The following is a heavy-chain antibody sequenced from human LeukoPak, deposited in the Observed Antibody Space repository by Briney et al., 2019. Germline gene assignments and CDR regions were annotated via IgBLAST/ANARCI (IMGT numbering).Heavy chain of an antibody. CDR2: IRYDGSNK. CDR1: GFTFSSYG. V-gene: IGHV3-30*02. J-gene: IGHJ4*02. Sequence: GGSLRLSCAASGFTFSSYGMHWVRQAPGKGLEWVAFIRYDGSNKYYADSVKGRFTISRDNSKNTLYLQMNSLRAEDTAVYYCAKDLSSTSFPDTDYWGQGTLVTVSS. D-gene: IGHD2-2*01. CDR3: AKDLSSTSFPDTDY.